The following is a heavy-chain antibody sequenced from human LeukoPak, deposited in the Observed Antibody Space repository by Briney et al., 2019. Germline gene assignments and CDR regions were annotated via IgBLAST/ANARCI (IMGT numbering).Heavy chain of an antibody. Sequence: PSETLSLTCTVSGASIITKTYYWAWIRQPPEKGLEWIGTIDYSGGTYYNPSLQSRVNISGDTSKNQFSLRLSSVTAADTAVYFCARIKYYGSGSYYNWFDPWGQGALVTVSS. CDR3: ARIKYYGSGSYYNWFDP. CDR1: GASIITKTYY. J-gene: IGHJ5*02. V-gene: IGHV4-39*01. D-gene: IGHD3-10*01. CDR2: IDYSGGT.